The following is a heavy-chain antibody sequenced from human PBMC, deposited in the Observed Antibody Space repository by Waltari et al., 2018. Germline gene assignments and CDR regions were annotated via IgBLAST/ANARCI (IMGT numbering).Heavy chain of an antibody. CDR2: INPNSGGT. D-gene: IGHD6-19*01. Sequence: QVQLVQSGAEVKKPGASVKVSCKASGYTFTGYYMHWVRQAPGQGLEWMGWINPNSGGTNYAQKFQGWVTMTRDTSISTAYMELSRLRSDDTAVYYCARSVAKIAVAGTVFQHWGQGTLVTVSS. CDR1: GYTFTGYY. V-gene: IGHV1-2*04. J-gene: IGHJ1*01. CDR3: ARSVAKIAVAGTVFQH.